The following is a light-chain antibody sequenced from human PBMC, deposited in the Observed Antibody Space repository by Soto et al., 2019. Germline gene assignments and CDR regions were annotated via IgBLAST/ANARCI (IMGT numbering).Light chain of an antibody. CDR1: SSDVGDYNS. V-gene: IGLV2-11*01. J-gene: IGLJ1*01. CDR3: CSYVGSYSYV. Sequence: QSALTQPRSVSGSPGQSVTVSCIGTSSDVGDYNSVSWYQQHPGKAPKLMIHDVSKRPSGVPDRFSGSKSGNTASLTISGLQAEDEADYYCCSYVGSYSYVFGIGTKVTVL. CDR2: DVS.